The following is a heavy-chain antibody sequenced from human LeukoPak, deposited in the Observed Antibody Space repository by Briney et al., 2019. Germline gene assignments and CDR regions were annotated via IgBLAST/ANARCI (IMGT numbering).Heavy chain of an antibody. CDR3: ARDESGRDFWSGYYNYYYYMDV. V-gene: IGHV3-11*01. D-gene: IGHD3-3*01. CDR1: GFTFSDYY. J-gene: IGHJ6*03. Sequence: PGGSLRLSCAASGFTFSDYYMSWIRQAPGKGLEWVSYISSSGSTIYYADSVKGRFTISRDNAKNSLYLQVNSLRAEDTAVYYCARDESGRDFWSGYYNYYYYMDVWGKGTTVTVSS. CDR2: ISSSGSTI.